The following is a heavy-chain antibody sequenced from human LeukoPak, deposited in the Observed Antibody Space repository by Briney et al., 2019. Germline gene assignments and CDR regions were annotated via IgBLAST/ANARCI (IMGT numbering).Heavy chain of an antibody. J-gene: IGHJ4*02. CDR2: IIPIFGTA. Sequence: SVKVSCKASGGTFSSYAISWVRQAPGQGLEWMGGIIPIFGTANYAQKFQGRVTITADESTSTAYMELSSLRSEDTAVYYCARGGGQYYYDSSGYYFDYWGQGTLVTVSS. CDR3: ARGGGQYYYDSSGYYFDY. V-gene: IGHV1-69*13. CDR1: GGTFSSYA. D-gene: IGHD3-22*01.